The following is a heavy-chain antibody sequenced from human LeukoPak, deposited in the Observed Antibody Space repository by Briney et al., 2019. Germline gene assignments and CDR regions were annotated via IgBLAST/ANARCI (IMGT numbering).Heavy chain of an antibody. D-gene: IGHD3-3*01. Sequence: ASVKVSCKASGYTFTSYGISWVRQAPGQGLEWMGWISAYSGNTNYAQKLQGRVTMTTDTSTSTAYMELRSLRSDDTAVYYCARDYDFWSGYYSFDYWGQGTLVTVSS. CDR2: ISAYSGNT. CDR1: GYTFTSYG. CDR3: ARDYDFWSGYYSFDY. V-gene: IGHV1-18*01. J-gene: IGHJ4*02.